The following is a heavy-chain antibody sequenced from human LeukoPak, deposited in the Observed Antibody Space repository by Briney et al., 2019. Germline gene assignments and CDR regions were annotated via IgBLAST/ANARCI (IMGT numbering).Heavy chain of an antibody. D-gene: IGHD2-2*01. J-gene: IGHJ5*02. Sequence: SETLSLTCIVSGGSISSGGHYWGWIRQPPGKGLEWIGSIYYSGSTYYNPSLKSRVTISVDKSKNQFSLKLSSVTAADTAVYYCARGGRFYCSSTSCPKENNWFDPWGQGTLVTVSS. CDR3: ARGGRFYCSSTSCPKENNWFDP. CDR2: IYYSGST. V-gene: IGHV4-39*07. CDR1: GGSISSGGHY.